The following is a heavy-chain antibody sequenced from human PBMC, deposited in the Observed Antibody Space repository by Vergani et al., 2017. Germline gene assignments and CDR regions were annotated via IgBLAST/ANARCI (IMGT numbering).Heavy chain of an antibody. V-gene: IGHV3-48*01. CDR2: ISSSSSTI. CDR3: ARDGWLSFDY. J-gene: IGHJ4*02. CDR1: GFTFSSYS. Sequence: ELQLVESGGGLVQPGGSLRLSCAASGFTFSSYSMNWVRQAPGKGLEWVSYISSSSSTIYYADSVKGRFTISRDNAKNSLYLQMNSLRAEDTAVYYCARDGWLSFDYWGQGTLVTVSS. D-gene: IGHD3-22*01.